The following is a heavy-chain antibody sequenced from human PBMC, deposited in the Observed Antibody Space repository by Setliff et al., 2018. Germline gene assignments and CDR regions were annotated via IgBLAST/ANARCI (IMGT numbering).Heavy chain of an antibody. CDR2: ISSSSSTI. V-gene: IGHV3-48*04. CDR3: ARGGDYCGGECYIPPPDSY. J-gene: IGHJ4*02. D-gene: IGHD2-21*01. Sequence: GGSLRLSCAASGFTFSSYSMNWVRQAPGKGLEWVSYISSSSSTIYYAYSVKGRFTISRDNAKNSLYLQMNSLRAEDTAVYYCARGGDYCGGECYIPPPDSYWGQGTLVTVSS. CDR1: GFTFSSYS.